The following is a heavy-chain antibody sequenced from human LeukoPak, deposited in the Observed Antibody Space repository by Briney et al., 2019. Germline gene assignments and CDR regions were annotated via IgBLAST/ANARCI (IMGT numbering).Heavy chain of an antibody. Sequence: AGGSLRLSCAASGFTFSSYGMHWVRQAPGKGLEWVAFIRCDGSNKYYADSVKGRFTISGDNAKNTLYLQMNSLRAEDTAVYYCARSGRGGAFDIWGHGTMVTVSS. CDR1: GFTFSSYG. D-gene: IGHD1-26*01. V-gene: IGHV3-30*02. CDR3: ARSGRGGAFDI. J-gene: IGHJ3*02. CDR2: IRCDGSNK.